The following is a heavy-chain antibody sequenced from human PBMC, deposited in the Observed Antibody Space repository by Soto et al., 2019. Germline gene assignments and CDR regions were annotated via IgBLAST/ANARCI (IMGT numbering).Heavy chain of an antibody. J-gene: IGHJ5*02. CDR2: ISAYNGNT. CDR1: GYTFTSYD. CDR3: ASGYARIAVAGNNWFDP. V-gene: IGHV1-18*01. D-gene: IGHD6-19*01. Sequence: ASVKVSCKASGYTFTSYDINWLRQATGQGLEWMGWISAYNGNTNYAQKLQGRVTMTTDTSTSTAYMELRSLRSDDTAVYYSASGYARIAVAGNNWFDPWGQGTLVTVSS.